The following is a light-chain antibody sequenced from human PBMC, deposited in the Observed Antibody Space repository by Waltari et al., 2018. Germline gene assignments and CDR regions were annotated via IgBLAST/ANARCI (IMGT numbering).Light chain of an antibody. V-gene: IGKV3-15*01. CDR3: QQYNNWPRT. Sequence: EIVMTQSPATLSVSPGERATLSCRTSQSVSNNLAWYQQKPGQAPRLLIYGASTRATGIPARFSGSGSGTEFTLIISSLQSEDFAVYYCQQYNNWPRTFGQGTKVEIK. CDR1: QSVSNN. J-gene: IGKJ1*01. CDR2: GAS.